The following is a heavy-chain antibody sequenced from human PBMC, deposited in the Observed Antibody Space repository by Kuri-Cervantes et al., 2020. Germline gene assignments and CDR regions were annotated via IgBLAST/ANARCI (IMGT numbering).Heavy chain of an antibody. CDR1: GFTFSHYA. J-gene: IGHJ6*03. CDR3: ARCLQLLFYYYMDV. Sequence: GESLKISCAVSGFTFSHYAMSWVRQAPGKGLEWVSALSGSGGLTYYADSVEGRFTISRDNSNNTLYLQMNSLRAEDTAVYYCARCLQLLFYYYMDVWGKGTTVTVSS. CDR2: LSGSGGLT. D-gene: IGHD2-2*01. V-gene: IGHV3-23*01.